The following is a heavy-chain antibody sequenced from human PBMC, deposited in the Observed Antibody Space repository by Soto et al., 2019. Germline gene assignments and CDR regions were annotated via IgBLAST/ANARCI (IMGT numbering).Heavy chain of an antibody. J-gene: IGHJ3*02. D-gene: IGHD3-22*01. CDR3: AKEYYYDSSGYYYQVSAAFDI. CDR2: ISGSGGST. CDR1: GFTFSSYA. V-gene: IGHV3-23*01. Sequence: EVQLLESGGGLVQPGGSLRLSCAASGFTFSSYAMSWVRQAPGKGLEWVSAISGSGGSTYYADSVKGRFTISRDNSKNTLYLQMNSLRAEDTAVYYCAKEYYYDSSGYYYQVSAAFDIWGQGTMVTVSS.